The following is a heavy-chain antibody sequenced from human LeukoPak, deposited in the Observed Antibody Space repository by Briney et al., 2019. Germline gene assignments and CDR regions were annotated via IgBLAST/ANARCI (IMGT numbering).Heavy chain of an antibody. Sequence: PGGSLRLSCAASGFTVSSNYMSWVRQAPGKGLEWVSVIYSGGSTYYADSVKGRFTISRDNSRNTLYLQMNSLRAEDTAVYYCATGSSGWYPLDYWGQGTLVTVSS. V-gene: IGHV3-53*01. J-gene: IGHJ4*02. CDR1: GFTVSSNY. CDR2: IYSGGST. D-gene: IGHD6-19*01. CDR3: ATGSSGWYPLDY.